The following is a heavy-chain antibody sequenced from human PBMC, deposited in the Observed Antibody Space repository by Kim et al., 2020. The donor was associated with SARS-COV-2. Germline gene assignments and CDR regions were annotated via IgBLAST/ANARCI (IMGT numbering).Heavy chain of an antibody. CDR2: ISAYNGNT. V-gene: IGHV1-18*04. CDR3: ARDHSGLLWFGEPHYYYYGMDV. Sequence: ASVKVSCKASGYTFTSYGISWVRQAPGQGLEWMGWISAYNGNTNYAQKLQGRVTMTTDTSTSTAYMELRSLRSDDTAVYYCARDHSGLLWFGEPHYYYYGMDVWGQGTTVTVSS. J-gene: IGHJ6*02. D-gene: IGHD3-10*01. CDR1: GYTFTSYG.